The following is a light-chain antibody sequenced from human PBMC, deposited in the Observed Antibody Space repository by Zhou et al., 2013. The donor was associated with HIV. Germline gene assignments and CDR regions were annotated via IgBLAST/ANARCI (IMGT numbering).Light chain of an antibody. CDR3: QKYDNAPRT. Sequence: DIQMTQSPSSLSASVGDRVTITCRASQGIRNSLAWYQQKPGQVPKLLIYSASTLQSGVPSRFSGSGSGTDFTLTINSLQPEDVATYFCQKYDNAPRTFGQG. CDR1: QGIRNS. CDR2: SAS. J-gene: IGKJ1*01. V-gene: IGKV1-27*01.